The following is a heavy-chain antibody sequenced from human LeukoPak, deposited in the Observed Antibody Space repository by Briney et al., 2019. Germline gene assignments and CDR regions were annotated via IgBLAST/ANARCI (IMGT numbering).Heavy chain of an antibody. CDR2: VDPEDGET. CDR3: ATGESYTTSFDY. CDR1: GYTFTDYY. D-gene: IGHD1-1*01. Sequence: APVKVSCKVSGYTFTDYYMHWVQQAPGKGLEWMGLVDPEDGETIYAEKFQGRVTITADTSTDTAYMELSSLRSEDTAVYYCATGESYTTSFDYWGQGTLVTVSS. V-gene: IGHV1-69-2*01. J-gene: IGHJ4*02.